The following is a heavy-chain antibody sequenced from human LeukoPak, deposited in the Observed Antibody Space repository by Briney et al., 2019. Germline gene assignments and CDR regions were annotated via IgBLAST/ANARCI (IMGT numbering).Heavy chain of an antibody. CDR1: GFTFDDYG. V-gene: IGHV3-20*04. J-gene: IGHJ4*02. Sequence: AGGSLRLSCAASGFTFDDYGMSWVRQAPGKGLELVSGINWNGGSTGYADSVKGRFTISRDNAKNSLYLQMNSLRAEDTALYYCAREKRGPYGDYEDYWGQGTLVTVSS. CDR3: AREKRGPYGDYEDY. CDR2: INWNGGST. D-gene: IGHD4-17*01.